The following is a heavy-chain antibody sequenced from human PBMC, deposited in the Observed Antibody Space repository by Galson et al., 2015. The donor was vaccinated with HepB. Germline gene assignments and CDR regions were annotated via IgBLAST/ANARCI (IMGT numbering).Heavy chain of an antibody. V-gene: IGHV1-2*02. Sequence: SVKVSCRASGYTFTGYYMHWVRQAPGQGLEWMGWINPNSGGTNYAQKFQGRVTMTRDTSISTAYMELSRLRSDDTAVYYCARVSSGELLARGRDAFDIWGQGTMVTVSS. J-gene: IGHJ3*02. CDR3: ARVSSGELLARGRDAFDI. D-gene: IGHD1-26*01. CDR2: INPNSGGT. CDR1: GYTFTGYY.